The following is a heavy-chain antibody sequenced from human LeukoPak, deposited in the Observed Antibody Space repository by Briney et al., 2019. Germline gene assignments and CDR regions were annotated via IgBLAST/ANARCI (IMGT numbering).Heavy chain of an antibody. D-gene: IGHD6-19*01. V-gene: IGHV3-48*04. CDR3: AKDNLAVAGYFDL. Sequence: GGSLRLSCEASGFNLGSYAMSWVRQAPGKGLEWVAYISRSSRAINYAESVRGRFTVSRDNARNSLYLQMNSLRAEDTALYYCAKDNLAVAGYFDLWGRGTLVTVSS. CDR1: GFNLGSYA. J-gene: IGHJ2*01. CDR2: ISRSSRAI.